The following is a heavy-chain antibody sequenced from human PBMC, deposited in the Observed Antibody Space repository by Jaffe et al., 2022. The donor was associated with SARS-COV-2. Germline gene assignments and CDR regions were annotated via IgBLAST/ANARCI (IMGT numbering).Heavy chain of an antibody. CDR2: INPNSGGT. CDR3: AATNWGRPSLNYYYYGMDV. Sequence: QVQLVQSGAEVKKPGASVKVSCKASGYTFTGYYMHWVRQAPGQGLEWMGWINPNSGGTNYAQKFQGRVTMTRDTSISTAYMELSRLRSDDTAVYYCAATNWGRPSLNYYYYGMDVWGQGTTVTVSS. CDR1: GYTFTGYY. J-gene: IGHJ6*02. V-gene: IGHV1-2*02. D-gene: IGHD7-27*01.